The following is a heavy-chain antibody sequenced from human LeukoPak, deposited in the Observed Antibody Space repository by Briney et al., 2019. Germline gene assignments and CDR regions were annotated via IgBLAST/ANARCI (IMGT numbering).Heavy chain of an antibody. J-gene: IGHJ4*02. Sequence: SETLSLTCTVSGGSISSYHWSWLRQPPGKGLEWMGYLHYSGTTKYNPSLQSRGTISADTSKNQFSLRLSSVTAADTAVYYCAKELGAYRVGFDYWGQGTLVTVSS. CDR3: AKELGAYRVGFDY. CDR2: LHYSGTT. V-gene: IGHV4-59*12. D-gene: IGHD1-26*01. CDR1: GGSISSYH.